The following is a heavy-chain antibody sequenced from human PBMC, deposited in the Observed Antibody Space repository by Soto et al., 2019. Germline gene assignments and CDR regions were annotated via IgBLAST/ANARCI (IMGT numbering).Heavy chain of an antibody. V-gene: IGHV2-5*02. J-gene: IGHJ4*02. CDR2: IYWEDDT. CDR3: GHRWAGWLDF. D-gene: IGHD6-19*01. CDR1: DFPASTSGVG. Sequence: QITVKESGTTLVNPTHTLTRTCAFSDFPASTSGVGLGWIRQPPGKALKWLALIYWEDDTSYSPSMRRRHTITKETSKNQMVLTMTNMDPVDSGTYYCGHRWAGWLDFWGQGTLVTVSS.